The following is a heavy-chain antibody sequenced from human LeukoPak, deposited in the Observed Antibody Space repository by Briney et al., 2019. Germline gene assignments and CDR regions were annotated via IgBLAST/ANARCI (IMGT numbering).Heavy chain of an antibody. Sequence: GRSLGLSCAASGFVFSNHGMHWVRQAPGKGLELVAVISHDGSAKDYADSVKGRFTISRDNSKNTLYLQINSLRAEDTAVYYCARRALRYCSSTSCPAQYYGVDVWGKGTTVTVSS. V-gene: IGHV3-30*03. CDR3: ARRALRYCSSTSCPAQYYGVDV. D-gene: IGHD2-2*01. CDR1: GFVFSNHG. CDR2: ISHDGSAK. J-gene: IGHJ6*04.